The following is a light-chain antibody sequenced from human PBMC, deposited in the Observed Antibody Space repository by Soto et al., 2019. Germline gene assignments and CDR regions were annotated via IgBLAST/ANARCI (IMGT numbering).Light chain of an antibody. CDR2: GAS. CDR3: QQYKNWPL. V-gene: IGKV3-15*01. Sequence: EIVLTQSPAILSLSPGERATLSCRASQSFSSYLAWYQQKPGQAPRLLLYGASTRATGIPVRFSGSGFGTEFTLTISSLQSEDFAVYYCQQYKNWPLFGQGTRLEI. J-gene: IGKJ5*01. CDR1: QSFSSY.